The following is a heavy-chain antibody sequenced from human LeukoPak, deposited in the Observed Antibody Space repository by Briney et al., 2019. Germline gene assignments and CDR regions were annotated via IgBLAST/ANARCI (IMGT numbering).Heavy chain of an antibody. V-gene: IGHV3-23*01. CDR2: ISDSSAT. D-gene: IGHD2-2*01. CDR3: AKGGTGYCSSSSCLYYFHY. Sequence: GGSLRLSCAASGFTFSTYAVSWVRQAPGKGLEWVSTISDSSATYYADSVKGRFSISRDNSKNTLYLQMNSLRAEDTAVYYCAKGGTGYCSSSSCLYYFHYWGQGTLVTVSS. CDR1: GFTFSTYA. J-gene: IGHJ4*02.